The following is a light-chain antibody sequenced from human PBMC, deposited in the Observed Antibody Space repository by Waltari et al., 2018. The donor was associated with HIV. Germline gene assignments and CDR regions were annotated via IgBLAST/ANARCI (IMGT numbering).Light chain of an antibody. Sequence: QLVLTQSPSASASLGASVKPTCPLSSGHSSYAIAWHQQQPEKGPRYLMKINSDGSHSKGDGIPDRFSGSSSGAERYRTISSLQSEDEADYYCQTWSTGIRVFGGGTKLTVL. J-gene: IGLJ3*02. CDR1: SGHSSYA. V-gene: IGLV4-69*01. CDR2: INSDGSH. CDR3: QTWSTGIRV.